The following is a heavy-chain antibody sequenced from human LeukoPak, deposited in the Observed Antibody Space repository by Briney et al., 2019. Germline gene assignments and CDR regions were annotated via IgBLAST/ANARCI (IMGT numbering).Heavy chain of an antibody. CDR1: GFTFSDYY. Sequence: GGSLRLSCAASGFTFSDYYMSWIRQAPGKGLEWVSCISSSGSTIYYADSVKGRFTISRDNAKNSLYLQMNSLRAEDTAVYYCARGGGYDFWSGVYYYYGMDVWGQGTTVTVSS. CDR2: ISSSGSTI. J-gene: IGHJ6*02. CDR3: ARGGGYDFWSGVYYYYGMDV. D-gene: IGHD3-3*01. V-gene: IGHV3-11*01.